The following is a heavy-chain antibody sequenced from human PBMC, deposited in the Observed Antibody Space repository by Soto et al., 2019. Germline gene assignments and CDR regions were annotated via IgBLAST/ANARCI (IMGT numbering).Heavy chain of an antibody. J-gene: IGHJ4*02. CDR3: ARGRAPESYRAYYAY. Sequence: QVQLEQSGAEVKKPGASVKVSCKPSGYTCIEYDVNWVRQATGQGLEWMGWMNSKSGNTGYAQKCEGRVTMTSATSINTAYMELSSLRSEDTDVYYCARGRAPESYRAYYAYWGQGTLVTVSS. CDR2: MNSKSGNT. D-gene: IGHD5-18*01. V-gene: IGHV1-8*01. CDR1: GYTCIEYD.